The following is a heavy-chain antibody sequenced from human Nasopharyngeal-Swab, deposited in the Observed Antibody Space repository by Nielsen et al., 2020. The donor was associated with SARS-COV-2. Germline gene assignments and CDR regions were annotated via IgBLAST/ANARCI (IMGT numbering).Heavy chain of an antibody. CDR2: IIPILGIA. J-gene: IGHJ4*02. Sequence: SVKVSCKASGGTFSSYAISWVRQAPGQGLEWMGRIIPILGIANYAQKFQGRVTITADKSTSTAYMELSSLRAEDTAVYYCARETYYYDSSGPAFDYWGQGTLVTVSS. D-gene: IGHD3-22*01. CDR3: ARETYYYDSSGPAFDY. V-gene: IGHV1-69*04. CDR1: GGTFSSYA.